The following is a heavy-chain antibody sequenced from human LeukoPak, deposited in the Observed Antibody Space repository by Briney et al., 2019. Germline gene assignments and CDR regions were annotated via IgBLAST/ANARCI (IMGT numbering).Heavy chain of an antibody. J-gene: IGHJ4*02. CDR1: GFIFRNYG. V-gene: IGHV3-30*19. CDR2: ISYDGSNK. CDR3: AREVYPEYYFDY. Sequence: PGRSLRLSCGASGFIFRNYGMHWVRQAPGKGLEWVAVISYDGSNKYYADSVQGRFTISRDNSKNTLYLQMNSLRAEDTAVYYCAREVYPEYYFDYWGQGTLVTVSS. D-gene: IGHD1-14*01.